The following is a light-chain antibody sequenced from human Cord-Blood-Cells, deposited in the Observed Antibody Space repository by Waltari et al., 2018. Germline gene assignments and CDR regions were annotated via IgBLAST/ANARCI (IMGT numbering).Light chain of an antibody. CDR1: QSVSSY. V-gene: IGKV3-11*01. J-gene: IGKJ4*01. Sequence: EIVLTQSQATLSLSPGERATVSCRASQSVSSYLAWYQQKPGQAPRLLIYDASNRATGIPARFSGSGSGTDFTLTISSLEPEDFAVYYCQQRSNWPLTFGGGTKVEIK. CDR3: QQRSNWPLT. CDR2: DAS.